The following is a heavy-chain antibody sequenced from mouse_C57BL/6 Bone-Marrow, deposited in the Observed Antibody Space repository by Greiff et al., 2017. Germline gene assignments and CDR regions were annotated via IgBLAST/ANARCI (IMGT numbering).Heavy chain of an antibody. D-gene: IGHD1-1*01. V-gene: IGHV5-6*01. CDR1: GFTFSSYG. CDR3: ARPFYGSSFFDY. Sequence: EVHLVESGGDLVKPGGSLKLSCAASGFTFSSYGMSWVRQTPDKRLEWVATISSGGSYTYYPDSVKGRFTISRDNAKNTLYLQMSSLKSEDTAMYYCARPFYGSSFFDYWGQGTTLTVSS. J-gene: IGHJ2*01. CDR2: ISSGGSYT.